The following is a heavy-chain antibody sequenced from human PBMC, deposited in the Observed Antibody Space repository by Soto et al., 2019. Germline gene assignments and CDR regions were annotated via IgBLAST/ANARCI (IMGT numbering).Heavy chain of an antibody. Sequence: EVQLVETGGGLIQPGGSLRISCAVSGFTVSSNYMSWVRQAPGKGLVWVSILYRGGSTFYADSVKGRFTISRDNSLNTLYLQMNSLRAEDTAVYYCARPYDSTFPSAMDVWGQGTTVTVSS. D-gene: IGHD3-16*01. CDR3: ARPYDSTFPSAMDV. J-gene: IGHJ6*02. CDR1: GFTVSSNY. CDR2: LYRGGST. V-gene: IGHV3-53*02.